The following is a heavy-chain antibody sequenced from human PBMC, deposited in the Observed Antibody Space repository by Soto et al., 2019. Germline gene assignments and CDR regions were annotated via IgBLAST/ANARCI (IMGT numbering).Heavy chain of an antibody. Sequence: QVQLVESGGGVAQPGRSLRLSCAASGFTFTSYGMHWVRQAPGKGLEWVAVISYDGSNKYYADSVKGRFTISRDTSKNTLYLQMNSLRAEDTAMYYCAKDYGSGCDWLRVGDASDIWGQGTMVTVSS. CDR1: GFTFTSYG. V-gene: IGHV3-30*18. D-gene: IGHD6-19*01. J-gene: IGHJ3*02. CDR2: ISYDGSNK. CDR3: AKDYGSGCDWLRVGDASDI.